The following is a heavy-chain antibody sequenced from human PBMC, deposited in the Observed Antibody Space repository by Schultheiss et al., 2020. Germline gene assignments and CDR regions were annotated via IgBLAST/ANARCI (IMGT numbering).Heavy chain of an antibody. D-gene: IGHD6-19*01. J-gene: IGHJ4*02. Sequence: GGSLRLSCAASGFTFSSYSMHWVRQAPGKGLEWVSYISSSSSTIYYADSVKGRFTISRDNAKNSLYLQMNSLRAEDTAVYYCARDSGGIAVVGTFDYWGQGTLVTVSS. V-gene: IGHV3-48*04. CDR2: ISSSSSTI. CDR1: GFTFSSYS. CDR3: ARDSGGIAVVGTFDY.